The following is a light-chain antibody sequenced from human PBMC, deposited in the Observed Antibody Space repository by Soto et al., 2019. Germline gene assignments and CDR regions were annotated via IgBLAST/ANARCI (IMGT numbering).Light chain of an antibody. J-gene: IGLJ2*01. Sequence: QSALTQPASVSGSPGQSITISCTGTSSDVGSYNLVSWYQQHPGKAPKLMIYEVSKRPSGVSNRFSGSKSGNTASLTISGLQAEDEADYYCCSYAGSSTPVFGGGTPLTVL. CDR2: EVS. CDR1: SSDVGSYNL. CDR3: CSYAGSSTPV. V-gene: IGLV2-23*02.